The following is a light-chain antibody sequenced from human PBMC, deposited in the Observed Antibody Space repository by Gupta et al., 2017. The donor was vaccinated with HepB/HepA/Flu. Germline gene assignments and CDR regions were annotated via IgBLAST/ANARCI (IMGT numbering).Light chain of an antibody. Sequence: EIVLTQSPGTLSLSPGERATLSCRASQSLSGSLLAWYQQKPGQAPRLLIYGASSRANSIPHRFTGSGSGTYFTLTINRLEPEDFAVYFCHQYGASPRTFGQGTKVEIK. J-gene: IGKJ1*01. CDR2: GAS. CDR3: HQYGASPRT. V-gene: IGKV3-20*01. CDR1: QSLSGSL.